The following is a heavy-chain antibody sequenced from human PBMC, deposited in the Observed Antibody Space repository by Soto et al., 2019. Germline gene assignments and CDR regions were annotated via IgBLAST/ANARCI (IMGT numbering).Heavy chain of an antibody. Sequence: EVQLLQSGGGLVQPGGSLRLSCVGSGFTFSRYAMIWVRQTPGKGLEWVSGIGDRGTTTYYVDSVKGRFTISRDNSGNTLFLQMNSLRAEDTAVYYCAKDRLGDYYYYGMDVWGQGTTVTVS. CDR2: IGDRGTTT. V-gene: IGHV3-23*01. CDR3: AKDRLGDYYYYGMDV. CDR1: GFTFSRYA. J-gene: IGHJ6*02. D-gene: IGHD4-17*01.